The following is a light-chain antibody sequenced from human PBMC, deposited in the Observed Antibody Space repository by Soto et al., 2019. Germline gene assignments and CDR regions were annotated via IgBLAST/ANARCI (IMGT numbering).Light chain of an antibody. J-gene: IGLJ3*02. V-gene: IGLV1-44*01. CDR1: RSNIGSNT. CDR2: NNG. Sequence: QSVLTQPPSASGTPGQRVTISCSGSRSNIGSNTVNWYKQLPGTAPKLLIYNNGQRPSGVPDRFSDSKSGTSASLAISGLRSEDEADYYCAAWDDSLGSRLFGGGTQLTVL. CDR3: AAWDDSLGSRL.